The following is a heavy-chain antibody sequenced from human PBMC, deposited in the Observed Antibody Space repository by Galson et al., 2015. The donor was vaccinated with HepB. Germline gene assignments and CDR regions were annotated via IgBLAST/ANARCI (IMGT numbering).Heavy chain of an antibody. V-gene: IGHV1-3*01. Sequence: SVKVSCKASGYTFTSYAMHWVRQAPGQRLEWMGWINAGNGNTKYSQKFQGRVTITRDTSTSTAYMELRSLRSDDTAVYYCATAFLGVDYYYYGMDVWGLGTTVTVSS. CDR1: GYTFTSYA. CDR2: INAGNGNT. D-gene: IGHD3-16*01. CDR3: ATAFLGVDYYYYGMDV. J-gene: IGHJ6*02.